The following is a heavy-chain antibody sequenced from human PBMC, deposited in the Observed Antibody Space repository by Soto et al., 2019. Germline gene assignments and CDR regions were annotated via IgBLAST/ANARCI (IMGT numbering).Heavy chain of an antibody. Sequence: QVQLVQSGAEVKKPGSSVKVSCKASGGTFSSYAISWVRQAPGQGLEWMGGIIPLFGTANYAQKFQGRVTITADESTSTAYMELSSLRSEDTDVYYCARDSKLGLGSGWFPGRFYFDYWGQGTLVTVSS. CDR2: IIPLFGTA. D-gene: IGHD6-19*01. V-gene: IGHV1-69*01. CDR3: ARDSKLGLGSGWFPGRFYFDY. J-gene: IGHJ4*02. CDR1: GGTFSSYA.